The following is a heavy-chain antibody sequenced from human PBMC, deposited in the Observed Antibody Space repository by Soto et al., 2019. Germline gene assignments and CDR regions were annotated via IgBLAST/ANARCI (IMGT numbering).Heavy chain of an antibody. CDR1: GGSISSYY. CDR3: ARDEYNWNDGRYYYYMDV. Sequence: SETLSLTCTVSGGSISSYYWSWIRQPPGKGLEWIGYIYYSGSTSYNPSLKSRVTISVDTSKNQFSLELSSVTAADTAVYYCARDEYNWNDGRYYYYMDVWGKGTTVTVSS. D-gene: IGHD1-20*01. CDR2: IYYSGST. J-gene: IGHJ6*03. V-gene: IGHV4-59*01.